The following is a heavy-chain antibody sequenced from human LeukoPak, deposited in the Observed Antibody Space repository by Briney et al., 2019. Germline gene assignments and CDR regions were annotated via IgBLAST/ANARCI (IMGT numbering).Heavy chain of an antibody. J-gene: IGHJ4*02. CDR3: ARSQYCSGGSCYRIYYFDY. V-gene: IGHV3-11*01. CDR2: ISSSGSTI. Sequence: GGSLRLSCAASGFTFSDYYMSWIRQAPGKGLEWVSYISSSGSTIYYADSVKGRFTISRDNAKNSLYLQMNSLRAEDTAVYYCARSQYCSGGSCYRIYYFDYWGQGTLVTVPS. CDR1: GFTFSDYY. D-gene: IGHD2-15*01.